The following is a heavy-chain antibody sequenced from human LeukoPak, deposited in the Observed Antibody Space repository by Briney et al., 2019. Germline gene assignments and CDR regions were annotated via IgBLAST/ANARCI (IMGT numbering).Heavy chain of an antibody. CDR2: IWYDGSNK. CDR3: ARSPGSFDY. CDR1: GFTFSSYW. D-gene: IGHD2-15*01. Sequence: GSLRLSCAASGFTFSSYWMHWVRQAPGKGLEWVAVIWYDGSNKYYADSVKGRFTISRDNSKNMLYLQMNSLRAEDTAVYYCARSPGSFDYWGQGTLVTVSS. J-gene: IGHJ4*02. V-gene: IGHV3-33*08.